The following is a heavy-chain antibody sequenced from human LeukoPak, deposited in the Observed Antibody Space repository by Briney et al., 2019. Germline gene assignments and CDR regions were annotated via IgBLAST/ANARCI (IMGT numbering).Heavy chain of an antibody. Sequence: ASVKVSCKAPGYTFIDYYFNWVRQAPGQGPEWMGRINVKSGATDYAQKFQGRVTVTRDTSISTAYMELSSLRSDDTVVYYCARVGRESSTGWLDYWGQGTLVTVSS. V-gene: IGHV1-2*05. CDR1: GYTFIDYY. D-gene: IGHD6-19*01. J-gene: IGHJ4*02. CDR3: ARVGRESSTGWLDY. CDR2: INVKSGAT.